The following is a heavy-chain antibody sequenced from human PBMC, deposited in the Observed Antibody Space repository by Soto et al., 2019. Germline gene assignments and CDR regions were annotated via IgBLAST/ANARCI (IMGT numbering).Heavy chain of an antibody. CDR2: ISDSGGST. CDR1: GFTFSSYT. J-gene: IGHJ6*02. V-gene: IGHV3-23*01. CDR3: AKIVDYYYYYYGMDV. D-gene: IGHD2-15*01. Sequence: GGSLRLSCAASGFTFSSYTMNWVRQAPGKGLEWVSGISDSGGSTYYADSVKGRFIISRDTSKNTVYLQMNSLRAEDTAVYFCAKIVDYYYYYYGMDVWGQGTTVTVSS.